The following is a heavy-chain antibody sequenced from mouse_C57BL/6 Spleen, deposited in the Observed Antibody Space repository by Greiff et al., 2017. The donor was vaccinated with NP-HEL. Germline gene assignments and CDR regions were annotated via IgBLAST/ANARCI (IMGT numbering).Heavy chain of an antibody. CDR1: GYAFSSSW. V-gene: IGHV1-82*01. D-gene: IGHD2-5*01. Sequence: VQLQQSGPELVKPGASVKISCKASGYAFSSSWMNWVKQRPGKGLEWIGRIYPGHGDTNYNGKFKGKATLTADKSSSTAYMQLSSLTSEDSAVYCKARDSTNPSLDYWGQGTTLTVSS. CDR3: ARDSTNPSLDY. CDR2: IYPGHGDT. J-gene: IGHJ2*01.